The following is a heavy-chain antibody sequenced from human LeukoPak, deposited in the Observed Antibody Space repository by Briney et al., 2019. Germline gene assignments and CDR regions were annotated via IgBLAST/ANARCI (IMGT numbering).Heavy chain of an antibody. CDR1: GFTFSFYW. V-gene: IGHV3-7*01. CDR3: ARIRRGWSQNWDY. J-gene: IGHJ4*02. CDR2: IKQDGSEK. D-gene: IGHD6-19*01. Sequence: PGGSLRLSCAASGFTFSFYWMSWVRQAPGKGLEWVTNIKQDGSEKYYVDSVKGRFTISRDNAKNSLYLQMNSLRAEDTAVYYCARIRRGWSQNWDYWGQGTLVTVSS.